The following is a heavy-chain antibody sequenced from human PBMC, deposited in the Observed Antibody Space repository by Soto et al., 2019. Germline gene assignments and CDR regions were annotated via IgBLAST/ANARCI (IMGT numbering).Heavy chain of an antibody. D-gene: IGHD3-10*01. CDR3: ARSRGERTVYGLDV. J-gene: IGHJ6*02. V-gene: IGHV1-46*01. CDR2: INPSGGAT. CDR1: GYIFTTYY. Sequence: ASVKVSCKASGYIFTTYYMHWLRQAPGQGLEWVGIINPSGGATSYAEKFQGRVIMTRDTSTSTFYTELSSLRFEDTAVYYCARSRGERTVYGLDVWGQGTTVTVSS.